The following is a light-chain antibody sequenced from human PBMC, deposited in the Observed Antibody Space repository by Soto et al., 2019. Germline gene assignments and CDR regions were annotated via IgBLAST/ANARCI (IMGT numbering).Light chain of an antibody. V-gene: IGKV3-11*01. CDR3: QQRSNWPPIT. CDR1: QSVSRY. CDR2: DAS. Sequence: EMVLTQSPATLSLSPGERATLSWLASQSVSRYLAWYQQKPGQAPRLLIYDASNRATGIPARFSGSGSGTDFTLTISSLEPEDFAVYYCQQRSNWPPITFGQGTRLEIK. J-gene: IGKJ5*01.